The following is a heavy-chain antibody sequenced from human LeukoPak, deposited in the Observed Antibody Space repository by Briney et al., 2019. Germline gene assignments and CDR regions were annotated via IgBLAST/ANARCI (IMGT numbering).Heavy chain of an antibody. D-gene: IGHD6-13*01. CDR1: GYTFTGYY. Sequence: ASVTVSFKASGYTFTGYYMHWVRQAPGQGLEWMGWINPNSGGTNYAQKFQGRVTMTRDTSISTAYMELSRLRSDDTAVYYCARGKSRQQLVHYYWGQGTLVTVSS. CDR2: INPNSGGT. V-gene: IGHV1-2*02. J-gene: IGHJ4*02. CDR3: ARGKSRQQLVHYY.